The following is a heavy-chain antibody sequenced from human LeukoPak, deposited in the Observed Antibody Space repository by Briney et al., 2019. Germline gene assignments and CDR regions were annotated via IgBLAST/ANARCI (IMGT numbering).Heavy chain of an antibody. Sequence: PSETLSLTCTVSGGSISSSSYYWGWIRQPPGKGLEWVGSITYSGTTYYNPSLKSRVTTSVDTSKSQFSLKLTSVTAADTAVYYCAPAYIWGSFRTFNYWGQGTLVTVSS. V-gene: IGHV4-39*01. CDR3: APAYIWGSFRTFNY. CDR2: ITYSGTT. D-gene: IGHD3-16*02. J-gene: IGHJ4*02. CDR1: GGSISSSSYY.